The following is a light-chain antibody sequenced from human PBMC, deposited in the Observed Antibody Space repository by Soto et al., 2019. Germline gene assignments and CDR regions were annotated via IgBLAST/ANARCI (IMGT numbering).Light chain of an antibody. J-gene: IGKJ3*01. Sequence: DIQMTQSPSYVSASEGDRVTITCRASQDIITWLAWFQQKPGKAPRLLIYSASTLQRGVPSRFSGSGSGTDFTLTINRLQPEDVATYFCQQSDSFPFTFGPGTKVDV. V-gene: IGKV1-12*01. CDR3: QQSDSFPFT. CDR1: QDIITW. CDR2: SAS.